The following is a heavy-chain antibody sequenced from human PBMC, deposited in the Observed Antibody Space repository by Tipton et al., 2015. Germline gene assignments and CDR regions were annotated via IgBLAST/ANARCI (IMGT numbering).Heavy chain of an antibody. J-gene: IGHJ4*02. CDR3: ASGRSTLYSDSAGADY. Sequence: PGLVKPSETLSLNCSVSGDSISGYYWSWIRQPPGKGLEYIGHIYYTGSPKYNPSLTRRVFISIDTSKNQFSLELSSVTAADTAVYYCASGRSTLYSDSAGADYWGPGTLVTVSS. V-gene: IGHV4-59*01. CDR2: IYYTGSP. D-gene: IGHD4-11*01. CDR1: GDSISGYY.